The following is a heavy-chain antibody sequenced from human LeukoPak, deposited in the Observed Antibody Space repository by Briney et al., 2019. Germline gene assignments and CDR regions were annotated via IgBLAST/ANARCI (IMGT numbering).Heavy chain of an antibody. V-gene: IGHV3-23*01. J-gene: IGHJ4*02. D-gene: IGHD4-17*01. CDR2: ISGSGGST. CDR1: GSTFSSYA. Sequence: GQSLRLSCAASGSTFSSYAMSWVRQAPGKGLEWVSAISGSGGSTYYADSVKGRFTISRDNSKNTPYLQMNRLRAEDTAVYYCAKDRAYGDYGLVSYWGQGTLVTVSS. CDR3: AKDRAYGDYGLVSY.